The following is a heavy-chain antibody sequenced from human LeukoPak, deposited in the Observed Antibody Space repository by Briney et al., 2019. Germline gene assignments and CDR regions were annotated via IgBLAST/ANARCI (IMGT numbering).Heavy chain of an antibody. CDR3: AKDRPFDP. CDR2: ISPSGGIS. CDR1: GFTFSSHG. J-gene: IGHJ5*02. Sequence: GGSLRLSCAASGFTFSSHGMNWVRQAPGKGLEWVSGISPSGGISYYTDSVKGRFTISRDNSKNTLYLQMNSLRAEDTAVYYCAKDRPFDPWGQGALVTVSS. V-gene: IGHV3-23*01.